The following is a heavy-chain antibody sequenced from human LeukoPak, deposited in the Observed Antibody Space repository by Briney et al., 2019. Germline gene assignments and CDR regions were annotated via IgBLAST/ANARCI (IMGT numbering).Heavy chain of an antibody. Sequence: PGGSLRLSCAASGFTVSSNYMSWVRQAPGKGLEWVSVIYSGGSTYYADSVKGRFTISRDNSKNTLYLQMNSLRAEDTAVYYCARVSGSWEFDYWGQGTLVTVSS. CDR1: GFTVSSNY. D-gene: IGHD1-26*01. J-gene: IGHJ4*02. CDR3: ARVSGSWEFDY. CDR2: IYSGGST. V-gene: IGHV3-53*01.